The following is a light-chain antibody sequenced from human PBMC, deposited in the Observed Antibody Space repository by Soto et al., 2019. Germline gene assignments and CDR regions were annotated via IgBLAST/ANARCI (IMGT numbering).Light chain of an antibody. CDR2: GAS. J-gene: IGKJ1*01. CDR1: ETISTD. Sequence: ISMTQSPATLSVSPGGRVTLSCGASETISTDLAWYHHRPGQAPRLLIYGASTRAPGVPARFSGSGSGTDFSLAITNLQPEDFGLYYCQQYNKWPRTFGQGTKVDIK. V-gene: IGKV3-15*01. CDR3: QQYNKWPRT.